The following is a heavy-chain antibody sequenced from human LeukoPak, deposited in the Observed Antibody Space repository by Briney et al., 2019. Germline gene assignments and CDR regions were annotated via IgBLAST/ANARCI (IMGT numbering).Heavy chain of an antibody. CDR2: IWYDGSNK. V-gene: IGHV3-33*06. J-gene: IGHJ4*02. CDR3: AKDSTPLWFGELFDY. Sequence: GGSLRLSCAASGFTFSSYGMHWVRQAPGKGLEWVAVIWYDGSNKYYADSVKGRFTISRDNSKNTLYLQMNSLRAEDTAVCYCAKDSTPLWFGELFDYWGQGTLVTVSS. D-gene: IGHD3-10*01. CDR1: GFTFSSYG.